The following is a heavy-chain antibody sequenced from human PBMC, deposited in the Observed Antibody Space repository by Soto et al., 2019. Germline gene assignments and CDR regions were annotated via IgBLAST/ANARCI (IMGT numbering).Heavy chain of an antibody. CDR2: INGYNGNT. D-gene: IGHD3-16*01. Sequence: QVQLVQSGAEVKKPGASVKVSCKASGYTFSTYGISWVRQAPGQGLEWMGWINGYNGNTNYAPKLQGRITMTTDTSTTTAYMELRSLRSDDTAVYYCARMGDVPYYSDGMDVWGQGTTVTVSS. J-gene: IGHJ6*02. V-gene: IGHV1-18*01. CDR3: ARMGDVPYYSDGMDV. CDR1: GYTFSTYG.